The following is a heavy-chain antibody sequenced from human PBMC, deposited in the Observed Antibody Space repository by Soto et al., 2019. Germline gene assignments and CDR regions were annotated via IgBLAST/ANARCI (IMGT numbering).Heavy chain of an antibody. V-gene: IGHV3-30*18. Sequence: GGSLRLSCAASGFTFSSYGMHWVRQAPGKGLEWVAVISYDGSNKYYADSVKGRFTISRDNSKNTLYLQMNSLRAEDTAVYYCANSETFYCSGGSCYPFDYWGQGTLVTVSS. J-gene: IGHJ4*02. CDR1: GFTFSSYG. D-gene: IGHD2-15*01. CDR3: ANSETFYCSGGSCYPFDY. CDR2: ISYDGSNK.